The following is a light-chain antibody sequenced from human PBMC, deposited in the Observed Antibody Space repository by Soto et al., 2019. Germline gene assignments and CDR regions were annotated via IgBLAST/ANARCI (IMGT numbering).Light chain of an antibody. CDR1: QSINSY. CDR3: QQSYNNPRT. V-gene: IGKV1-39*01. Sequence: DIQMTQSPSSLSASVGDRVTITCRASQSINSYLNWYQQKPGKAPNLLIYAASNLQSGVPSRFSGSGSGTDFTLTISSLQPEDFATYYCQQSYNNPRTFGQGTQVEIK. CDR2: AAS. J-gene: IGKJ1*01.